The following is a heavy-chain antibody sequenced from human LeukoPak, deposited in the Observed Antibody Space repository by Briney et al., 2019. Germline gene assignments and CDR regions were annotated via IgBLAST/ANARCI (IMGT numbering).Heavy chain of an antibody. CDR1: GFTFSSYA. V-gene: IGHV3-30-3*01. CDR3: ARDSYVLSGSSHNFDY. Sequence: PGRSLRLSCAASGFTFSSYAMHWVRQAPGKGLEWVAVISYDGSNKYYADSVKGRFTISRDNSKNTLYLQMNSLRAEDTAVYYCARDSYVLSGSSHNFDYWGRGTLVTVSS. J-gene: IGHJ4*02. CDR2: ISYDGSNK. D-gene: IGHD1-26*01.